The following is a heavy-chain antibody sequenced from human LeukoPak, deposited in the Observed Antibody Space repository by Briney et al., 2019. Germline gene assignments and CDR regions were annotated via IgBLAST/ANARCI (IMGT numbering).Heavy chain of an antibody. D-gene: IGHD4-17*01. Sequence: SGPTLVNPTQTLTLTCTFPGFSLSTRGMCVSWIRQPPGKALEWLARIDWDDDKYYSTSLKPRLTISKDTSKNQVVLTMTNMDPVDTATYYCARKRTTVTSHFDYWGQGTLVTVSS. CDR1: GFSLSTRGMC. CDR2: IDWDDDK. J-gene: IGHJ4*02. V-gene: IGHV2-70*11. CDR3: ARKRTTVTSHFDY.